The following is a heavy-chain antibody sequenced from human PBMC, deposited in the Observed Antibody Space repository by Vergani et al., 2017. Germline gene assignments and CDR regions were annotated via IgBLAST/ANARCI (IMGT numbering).Heavy chain of an antibody. CDR1: GGSITNNF. CDR2: IHHSGAT. V-gene: IGHV4-59*01. CDR3: VGAQGGDVPHDKRGYFFYGMDV. Sequence: QVQLQESGPGLVKPSETLSLTCTVSGGSITNNFWSWIRRPPGKGLEWIGYIHHSGATNSKSSLRSRVSISIDTSKSSFSLRLSSVTTADTAMYYCVGAQGGDVPHDKRGYFFYGMDVWGQGTTVTVSS. D-gene: IGHD3-16*01. J-gene: IGHJ6*02.